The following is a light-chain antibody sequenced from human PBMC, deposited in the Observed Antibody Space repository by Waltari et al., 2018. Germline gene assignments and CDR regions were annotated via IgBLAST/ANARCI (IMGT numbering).Light chain of an antibody. CDR1: SSDVGVYNL. Sequence: QSALTQPPSASGSPGQSVTIPCTGTSSDVGVYNLVYWYQQHPGKAPKLMIYDVTKRPSGVPDRFVGSKSGNTASLTVSGLQADDEGDYYCSSYAGGDNLLFGGGTKLTV. CDR3: SSYAGGDNLL. CDR2: DVT. J-gene: IGLJ2*01. V-gene: IGLV2-8*01.